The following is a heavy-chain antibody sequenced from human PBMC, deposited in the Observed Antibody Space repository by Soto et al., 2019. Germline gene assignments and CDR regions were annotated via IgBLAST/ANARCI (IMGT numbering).Heavy chain of an antibody. V-gene: IGHV1-69*06. CDR1: GGTVSSYS. CDR3: ASPIDGVRFLELLPFAG. J-gene: IGHJ1*01. CDR2: ILPLHGTP. D-gene: IGHD3-3*01. Sequence: QVQLVQSGAEVKKPGSSVRVSCKSPGGTVSSYSLSWVRQAPGQGLEWVGGILPLHGTPRYEQKFQGRVPITVDRMTKTGYMERRGLKPEDTAVYSCASPIDGVRFLELLPFAGWGQGTLVTVSS.